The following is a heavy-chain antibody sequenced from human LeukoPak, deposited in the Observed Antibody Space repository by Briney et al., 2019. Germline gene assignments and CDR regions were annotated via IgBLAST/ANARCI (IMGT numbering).Heavy chain of an antibody. D-gene: IGHD5-24*01. CDR2: IYYSGST. CDR1: GGSISSYY. J-gene: IGHJ4*02. V-gene: IGHV4-59*08. Sequence: SETLSLTCTVSGGSISSYYWSWIRQPPGKGLEWIAYIYYSGSTNYNPSLKSRATISVDTSKNQFSLKLSSVTAADTAVYYCARRPEIATMVGVFDYWGQGTLVTVSS. CDR3: ARRPEIATMVGVFDY.